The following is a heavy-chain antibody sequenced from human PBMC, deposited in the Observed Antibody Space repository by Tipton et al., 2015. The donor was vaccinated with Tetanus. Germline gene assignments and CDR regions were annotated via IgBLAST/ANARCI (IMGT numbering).Heavy chain of an antibody. V-gene: IGHV3-53*01. J-gene: IGHJ4*02. CDR2: MYSGGDT. D-gene: IGHD6-19*01. CDR3: VRDVGSSGWLHY. CDR1: GFIVSSHY. Sequence: QLVQSGGGLIQPGGSLRLSCVASGFIVSSHYMSWVRQAPGKGLEWVSVMYSGGDTYYVDSVKGRFSISRDNAKNTLYLQMNSRGVEDPAVYYCVRDVGSSGWLHYWGQGTLVTVSS.